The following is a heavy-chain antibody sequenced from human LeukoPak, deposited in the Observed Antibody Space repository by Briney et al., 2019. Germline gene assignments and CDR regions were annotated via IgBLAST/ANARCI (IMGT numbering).Heavy chain of an antibody. D-gene: IGHD6-13*01. CDR2: ISGSGGST. J-gene: IGHJ5*02. Sequence: GGSLRLSCAASGFTFSSYAMSWVRQAPGKGLEWVSAISGSGGSTYYADSVKGRFTISRDNSKNTMYLQMNSLRAEDTAIYHRAKSSGYNSRGWFDPWGQGTLVTVSS. V-gene: IGHV3-23*01. CDR3: AKSSGYNSRGWFDP. CDR1: GFTFSSYA.